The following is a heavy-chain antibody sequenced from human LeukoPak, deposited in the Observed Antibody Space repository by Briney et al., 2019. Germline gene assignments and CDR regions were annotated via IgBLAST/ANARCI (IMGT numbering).Heavy chain of an antibody. J-gene: IGHJ4*02. CDR1: GGSISSYY. CDR2: IYHSGST. Sequence: SETLSLTCTVSGGSISSYYWSWIRQPPGKGLEWIGSIYHSGSTYYNPSLKSRVTISVDTSKNQFSLKLSSVTAADTAVYYCAGGDYDYVWGSYRPMVYWGQGTLVTVSS. V-gene: IGHV4-59*04. D-gene: IGHD3-16*02. CDR3: AGGDYDYVWGSYRPMVY.